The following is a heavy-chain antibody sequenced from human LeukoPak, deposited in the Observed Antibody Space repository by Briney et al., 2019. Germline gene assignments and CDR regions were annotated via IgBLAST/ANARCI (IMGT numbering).Heavy chain of an antibody. V-gene: IGHV4-4*02. CDR3: AREGGGSGWNYFDY. CDR1: GGSISSSNW. J-gene: IGHJ4*02. Sequence: SETLSLTCAISGGSISSSNWWSWVRQPPGKGLEWIGEIYHSGSTSYNPSLKSRVTISVDKSKNQFSLKLSSVTAADTAVYYCAREGGGSGWNYFDYWGQGTLVTVPS. CDR2: IYHSGST. D-gene: IGHD6-19*01.